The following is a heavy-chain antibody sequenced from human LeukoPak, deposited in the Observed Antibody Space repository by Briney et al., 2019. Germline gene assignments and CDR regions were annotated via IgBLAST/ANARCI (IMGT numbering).Heavy chain of an antibody. D-gene: IGHD6-13*01. CDR3: ARQVAAAGIEYYLDY. CDR1: GASISSTDYY. V-gene: IGHV4-39*01. J-gene: IGHJ4*02. CDR2: TYYRGST. Sequence: PSETLSLTCTVSGASISSTDYYWGWIRQPPGKGLEWIRSTYYRGSTYYNPSLKSRVTISVDTSKNQFSLKLSSVTAADTAVYYCARQVAAAGIEYYLDYWGQGTLVTVSS.